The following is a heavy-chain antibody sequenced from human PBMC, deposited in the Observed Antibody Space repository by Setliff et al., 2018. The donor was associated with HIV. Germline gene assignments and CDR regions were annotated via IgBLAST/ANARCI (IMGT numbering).Heavy chain of an antibody. CDR2: INTGRGIA. J-gene: IGHJ1*01. D-gene: IGHD2-21*02. Sequence: ASVKVSCKASGYAFSDYPIHWVRQAPGQRPEWMGWINTGRGIARYSHHFQARVTFSRDTSANTAYMELGGLKSEDTAVYYSVTTPEGCGDDCWTLQRWGQGTLVTVSS. V-gene: IGHV1-3*04. CDR3: VTTPEGCGDDCWTLQR. CDR1: GYAFSDYP.